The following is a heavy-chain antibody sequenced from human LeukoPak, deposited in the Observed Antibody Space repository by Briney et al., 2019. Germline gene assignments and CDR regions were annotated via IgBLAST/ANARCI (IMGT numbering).Heavy chain of an antibody. J-gene: IGHJ4*02. V-gene: IGHV4-59*07. Sequence: PSDTLSLTCTVSGASISSYYWSWIRQPPGKGLEWIGYIYYSGSTNYNPSLKIRVTISVATSKNQFSLKLSSVTSADTAVYCCARGSSHRGDCSGGSCFPDYWGQGTLVTVSS. CDR3: ARGSSHRGDCSGGSCFPDY. CDR2: IYYSGST. CDR1: GASISSYY. D-gene: IGHD2-15*01.